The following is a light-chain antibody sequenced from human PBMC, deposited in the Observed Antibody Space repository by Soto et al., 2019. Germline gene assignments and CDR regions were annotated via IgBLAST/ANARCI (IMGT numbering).Light chain of an antibody. Sequence: QSVLTQPASVSGSPGQSITISCTGTSSDVGGYNYVSWYQQHPGKAPKLMIYDVSNRPSGVSFCFSGSKSGNTASLTISGLQAEDEADYYCSSYTSSSTLYVFGTGTKVTVL. J-gene: IGLJ1*01. CDR1: SSDVGGYNY. V-gene: IGLV2-14*01. CDR2: DVS. CDR3: SSYTSSSTLYV.